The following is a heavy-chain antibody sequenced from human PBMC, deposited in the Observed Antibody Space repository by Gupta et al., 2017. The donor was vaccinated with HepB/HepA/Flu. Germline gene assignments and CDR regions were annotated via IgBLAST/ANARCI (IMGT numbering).Heavy chain of an antibody. J-gene: IGHJ4*02. D-gene: IGHD6-19*01. CDR1: GFPFGSFD. CDR2: INRDGGKT. CDR3: AKALASGRMFYVDS. V-gene: IGHV3-23*01. Sequence: GGSLRLSCAASGFPFGSFDMTLVRQAPGKGLEWVSGINRDGGKTNYADFVKARFTISRDKSRNKLSMQMTSLRVEDTAVYYCAKALASGRMFYVDSWGQGTLVTVS.